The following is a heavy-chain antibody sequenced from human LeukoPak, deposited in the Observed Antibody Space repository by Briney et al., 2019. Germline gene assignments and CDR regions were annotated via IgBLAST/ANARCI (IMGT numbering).Heavy chain of an antibody. CDR2: IRSKAYGGTT. CDR3: TRSTVTPSNFDY. V-gene: IGHV3-49*03. D-gene: IGHD4-17*01. Sequence: GGCLRLSCTASGFTFGDYAMSWFRQAPGKGLEWVGFIRSKAYGGTTEYAASVKGRFTISRDDSKSIAYLQMNSLKTEDTAVYYCTRSTVTPSNFDYWGQGTLVTVSS. J-gene: IGHJ4*02. CDR1: GFTFGDYA.